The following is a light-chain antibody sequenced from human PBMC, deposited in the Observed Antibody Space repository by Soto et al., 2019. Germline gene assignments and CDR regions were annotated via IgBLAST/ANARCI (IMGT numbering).Light chain of an antibody. Sequence: EIVLTQSPGTLSLSPGERATLSCRASQSVSSSYLAWYQQKPGQAPRLLIFGASSRATGVPDRFSGSGSGTEFTLTISGVQPEDFAIYYCHQRKGWPRTFGGGTRLEIK. J-gene: IGKJ5*01. CDR1: QSVSSSY. CDR2: GAS. V-gene: IGKV3D-20*02. CDR3: HQRKGWPRT.